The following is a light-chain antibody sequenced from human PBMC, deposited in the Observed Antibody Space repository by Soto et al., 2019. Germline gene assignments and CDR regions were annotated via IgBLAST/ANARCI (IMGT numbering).Light chain of an antibody. CDR1: SSDVGGYNY. Sequence: QSVLTQPASVSGSPGQWITISCTGTSSDVGGYNYVSWYQQHPGKAPKLMIYDVSNRPSGVSNRFSGSKSGNTASLTISGLQAEDEADYYCSSYTSSSTLLYVFGTGTKVTV. CDR3: SSYTSSSTLLYV. V-gene: IGLV2-14*01. J-gene: IGLJ1*01. CDR2: DVS.